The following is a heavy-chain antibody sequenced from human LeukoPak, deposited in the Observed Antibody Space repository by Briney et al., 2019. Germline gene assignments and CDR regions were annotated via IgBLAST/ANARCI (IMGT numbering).Heavy chain of an antibody. Sequence: ASVPISCKGSGDSFSTSHMHWVRQAPGKGLEWMGKINPSGGSTTYAQQFRGRISMTRDLSMSTVYVELSSLTFEDTAVYYCVRNLMQFTGLAYWGQGTLVTVSS. D-gene: IGHD2-8*02. J-gene: IGHJ4*02. CDR2: INPSGGST. CDR1: GDSFSTSH. CDR3: VRNLMQFTGLAY. V-gene: IGHV1-46*01.